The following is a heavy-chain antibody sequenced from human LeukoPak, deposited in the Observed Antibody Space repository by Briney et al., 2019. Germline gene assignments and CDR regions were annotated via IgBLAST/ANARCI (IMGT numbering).Heavy chain of an antibody. CDR2: INPSGGST. D-gene: IGHD3-10*01. CDR3: ASTGSGSYYVLDY. V-gene: IGHV1-46*01. CDR1: GYTFTSYD. J-gene: IGHJ4*02. Sequence: ASVKVSCKASGYTFTSYDINWVRQATGQGLEWMGIINPSGGSTSYAQKFQGRVTMTRDMSTSTVYMELSSLRSEDTAVYYCASTGSGSYYVLDYWGQGTLVTVSS.